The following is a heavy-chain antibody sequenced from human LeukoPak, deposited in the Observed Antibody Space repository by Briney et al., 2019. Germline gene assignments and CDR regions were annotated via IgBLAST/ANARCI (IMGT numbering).Heavy chain of an antibody. D-gene: IGHD6-13*01. CDR3: AKGRFLAAAGGVKLDP. J-gene: IGHJ5*02. Sequence: GGSLRLSCAASGFTFSSYGMSWVRQAPGKGLEWVSAISGSGGSTYYADSVKGRFTISRDISKNTLYLQMNSLRPEDTAVYYCAKGRFLAAAGGVKLDPWGQGTLVTVSS. CDR2: ISGSGGST. V-gene: IGHV3-23*01. CDR1: GFTFSSYG.